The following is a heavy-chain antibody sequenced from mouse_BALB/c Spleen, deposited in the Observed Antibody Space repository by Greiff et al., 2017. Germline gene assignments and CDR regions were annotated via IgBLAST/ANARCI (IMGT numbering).Heavy chain of an antibody. D-gene: IGHD2-3*01. CDR3: ARSDGYYRYAMDY. V-gene: IGHV5-6-5*01. CDR2: ISSGGST. Sequence: EVHLVESGGGLVKPGGSLKLSCAASGFTFSSYAMSWVRQTPEKRLEWVASISSGGSTYYPDSVKGRFTISRDNARNILYLQMSSLRSEDTAMYYCARSDGYYRYAMDYWGQGTSVTVSS. J-gene: IGHJ4*01. CDR1: GFTFSSYA.